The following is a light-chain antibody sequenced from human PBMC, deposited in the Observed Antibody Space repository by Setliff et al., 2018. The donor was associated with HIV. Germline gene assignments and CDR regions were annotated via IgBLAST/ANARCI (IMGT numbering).Light chain of an antibody. CDR3: SSYAITNTLP. J-gene: IGLJ1*01. CDR1: SSDVGGYSH. Sequence: SALTQPASVSGSPGQSITISCTGTSSDVGGYSHVSWYQQHPGKAPKLIIYEVRNRPSGVSNRFSGSKSGNTASLTISGLRAEDEADYYCSSYAITNTLPFGTGTQLPS. V-gene: IGLV2-14*01. CDR2: EVR.